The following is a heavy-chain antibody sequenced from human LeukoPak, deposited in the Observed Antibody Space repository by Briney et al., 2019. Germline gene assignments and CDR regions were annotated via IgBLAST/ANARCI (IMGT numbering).Heavy chain of an antibody. CDR3: ARDRGSSLIHHPIWFDP. CDR2: IYTSGST. Sequence: SETLSLTCTVSGGSISSYYWSWVRQPSGKGLQWIWRIYTSGSTNYYPSLKSRVTMSVDSSKNQFSLKLSSVTAAGTSVYYCARDRGSSLIHHPIWFDPWGQGTLVSVSS. CDR1: GGSISSYY. D-gene: IGHD6-13*01. V-gene: IGHV4-4*07. J-gene: IGHJ5*02.